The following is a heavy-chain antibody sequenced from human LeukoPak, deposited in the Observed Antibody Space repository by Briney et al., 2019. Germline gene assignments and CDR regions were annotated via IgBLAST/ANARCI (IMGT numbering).Heavy chain of an antibody. D-gene: IGHD6-13*01. CDR2: IYTSGST. CDR3: ARDSPDSSSWYGY. J-gene: IGHJ4*02. V-gene: IGHV4-61*02. CDR1: GGSISSGSYY. Sequence: SETLSLTCTVSGGSISSGSYYWSWIRQPAGKGLEWIGRIYTSGSTNYNPSLKSRVTISVDTSKNQFSLKLSSVTAADTAVYYCARDSPDSSSWYGYWGQGTLVTVSS.